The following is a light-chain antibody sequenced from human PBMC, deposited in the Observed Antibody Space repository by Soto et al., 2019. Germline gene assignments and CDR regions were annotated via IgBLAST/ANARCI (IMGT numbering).Light chain of an antibody. J-gene: IGKJ1*01. CDR3: LQDYSYPRT. CDR2: ATS. CDR1: QDIRTE. Sequence: AIQMTQSPSSLSSSVGDRVTITYRASQDIRTELGWYQQKPGKAPKLLIYATSSLQGGVPSRFSGSGSGTDFTLTISSLQPEDFATYYCLQDYSYPRTFGQGTKVEIK. V-gene: IGKV1-6*01.